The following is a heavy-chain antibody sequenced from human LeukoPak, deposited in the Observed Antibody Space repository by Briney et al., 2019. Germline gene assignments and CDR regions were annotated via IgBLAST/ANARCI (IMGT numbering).Heavy chain of an antibody. CDR1: GGSISSYY. D-gene: IGHD6-13*01. V-gene: IGHV4-59*01. CDR2: IYYSGST. CDR3: ARGPGYSSSWYHYYYYYMDV. J-gene: IGHJ6*03. Sequence: PSETLSLTCTVSGGSISSYYWSWIRQPPGKGLAWIGYIYYSGSTNYNPSLKSRVTISVDTSKNQFSLKLSSVTAADTAVYYCARGPGYSSSWYHYYYYYMDVWGKGTTVTVSS.